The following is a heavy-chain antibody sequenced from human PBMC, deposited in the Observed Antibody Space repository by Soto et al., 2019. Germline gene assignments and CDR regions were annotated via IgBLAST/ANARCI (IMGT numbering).Heavy chain of an antibody. CDR2: SSYNGDT. CDR3: ARHRIEVVWRGFDF. CDR1: TDSSSFTNSY. D-gene: IGHD3-10*01. V-gene: IGHV4-39*01. J-gene: IGHJ4*02. Sequence: QLQLQESGPGLVKPSETLSLTCTVSTDSSSFTNSYWGWIRQPPGKGLQWIGSSSYNGDTFYNPSLRGRVVISFDTSKKQSSLQVTSVTAADTAVFFCARHRIEVVWRGFDFWGQGSPVTVSS.